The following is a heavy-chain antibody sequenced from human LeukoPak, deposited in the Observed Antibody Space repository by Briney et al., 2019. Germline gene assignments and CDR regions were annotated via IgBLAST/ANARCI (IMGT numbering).Heavy chain of an antibody. CDR3: ASRAGKPGNTPWCFDY. V-gene: IGHV3-7*01. D-gene: IGHD1-7*01. J-gene: IGHJ4*02. Sequence: PGGSLRLSCAASGFTFTNYWMTWVRQAPGKGPEWVANIRRDGSETNYVDSVRGRFTIARDNTKNSLYLQMTSLRGEDTAVYYCASRAGKPGNTPWCFDYWGQGALVTVSS. CDR1: GFTFTNYW. CDR2: IRRDGSET.